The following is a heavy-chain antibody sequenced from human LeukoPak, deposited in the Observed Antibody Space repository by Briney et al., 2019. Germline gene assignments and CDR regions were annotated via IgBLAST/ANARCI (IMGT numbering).Heavy chain of an antibody. CDR2: ISGSGSYT. J-gene: IGHJ4*02. Sequence: PGGSLRLSCAASGFTFSDYYMTWIRQAPGKGLEWLSYISGSGSYTNYADSVKGRFTTSRDNAKHSLYLQMNSLRAEDTAVYYCARVGSIAAAGTPDYWGQGTLVTVSS. CDR1: GFTFSDYY. V-gene: IGHV3-11*06. D-gene: IGHD6-13*01. CDR3: ARVGSIAAAGTPDY.